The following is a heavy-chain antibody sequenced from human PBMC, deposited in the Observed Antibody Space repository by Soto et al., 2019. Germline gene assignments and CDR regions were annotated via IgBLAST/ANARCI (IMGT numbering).Heavy chain of an antibody. Sequence: GVSLRHYCAASEFTFSSYSMNCVSQAPGKGLEWVSSISSSSSYIYYADSVKGRFTISRDNAKNSLYLQMNSLRAEDTAVYYCASSKSGWAPFEPWGQGTLVTVSS. CDR1: EFTFSSYS. V-gene: IGHV3-21*01. D-gene: IGHD6-19*01. CDR2: ISSSSSYI. CDR3: ASSKSGWAPFEP. J-gene: IGHJ5*02.